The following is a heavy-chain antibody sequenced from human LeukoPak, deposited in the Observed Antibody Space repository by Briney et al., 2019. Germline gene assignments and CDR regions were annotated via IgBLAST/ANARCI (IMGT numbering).Heavy chain of an antibody. CDR2: ISWNSGTL. CDR1: GFTFDDYA. J-gene: IGHJ4*02. D-gene: IGHD4-23*01. Sequence: GGSLRLSCAASGFTFDDYAIHWVRQAPGKGLEWVSGISWNSGTLRYMDSVKGRFTISRDNTKNSLYLQMNSLRAEDTALYYCAKDASTTVVTGPLDYWGQGTLVTVSS. V-gene: IGHV3-9*01. CDR3: AKDASTTVVTGPLDY.